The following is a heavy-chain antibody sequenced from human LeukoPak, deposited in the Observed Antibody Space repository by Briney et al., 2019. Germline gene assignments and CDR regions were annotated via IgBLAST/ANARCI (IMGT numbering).Heavy chain of an antibody. CDR3: AGGSSSSSWYFDY. Sequence: SETLSLTCAVYGRSFSGYYWSWIRQPPGKGLEWIGEINHSGSTNYNPSLKSRVTISVDTSKNQFSLKLNSVTPEDTAVYYCAGGSSSSSWYFDYWGQGTLVTVSS. J-gene: IGHJ4*02. D-gene: IGHD6-13*01. CDR2: INHSGST. V-gene: IGHV4-34*01. CDR1: GRSFSGYY.